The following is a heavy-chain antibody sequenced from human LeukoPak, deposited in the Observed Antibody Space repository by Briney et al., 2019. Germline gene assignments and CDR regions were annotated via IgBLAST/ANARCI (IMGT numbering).Heavy chain of an antibody. J-gene: IGHJ4*02. V-gene: IGHV3-23*01. CDR1: GFTFSSYA. CDR2: IGAGGLST. D-gene: IGHD6-13*01. CDR3: AKGGRSSVAAAPIDY. Sequence: GGSLRLSCAASGFTFSSYAMNWVRQAPGKGLEWVSAIGAGGLSTFYADSVKGRFTISRDNSKNTLYLQMNSLRGEDTAIYYCAKGGRSSVAAAPIDYWGQGTLVTVSS.